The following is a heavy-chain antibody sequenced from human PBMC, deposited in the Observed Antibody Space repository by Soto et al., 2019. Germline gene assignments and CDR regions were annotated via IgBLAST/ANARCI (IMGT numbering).Heavy chain of an antibody. Sequence: GSLRLSCAASGFTFSTYAMSWVRQAPGKGLEWVAGISYDGSNKYYADSVKGRFTISRDDSKNTAYLQMNSLKTEDTAVYYCTKTDFWSGYQTYYYYYGMDVWGQGTTVTVS. J-gene: IGHJ6*02. CDR2: ISYDGSNK. CDR3: TKTDFWSGYQTYYYYYGMDV. V-gene: IGHV3-30*18. D-gene: IGHD3-3*01. CDR1: GFTFSTYA.